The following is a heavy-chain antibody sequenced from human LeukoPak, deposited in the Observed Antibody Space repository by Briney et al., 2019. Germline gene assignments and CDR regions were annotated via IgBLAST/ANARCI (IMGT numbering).Heavy chain of an antibody. CDR3: ASVYSSTSWDY. V-gene: IGHV5-51*01. CDR2: IFPADSDT. J-gene: IGHJ4*02. D-gene: IGHD6-13*01. Sequence: GESLRISCKGSGYSFTSYWIGWVRQMPGKGLGWMGVIFPADSDTRYSPSFQGQVTISADKSISTAYLQWSSLKASDTAMYYCASVYSSTSWDYWGQGTLVTVSS. CDR1: GYSFTSYW.